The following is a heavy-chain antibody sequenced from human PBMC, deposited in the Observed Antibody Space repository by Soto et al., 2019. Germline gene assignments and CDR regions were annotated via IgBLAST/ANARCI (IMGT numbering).Heavy chain of an antibody. CDR1: GDSVFSSTAA. V-gene: IGHV6-1*01. CDR3: ARDRSGSGWFNAFDI. Sequence: RSQTLSLTCVISGDSVFSSTAAWNWIRQSPSRGLEWLGRTYYRSKWYNDYAVSVKSRITINPDTSKHQFSLQLNSVTPEDTAVYYCARDRSGSGWFNAFDIWGHGTMVTVSS. CDR2: TYYRSKWYN. D-gene: IGHD6-19*01. J-gene: IGHJ3*02.